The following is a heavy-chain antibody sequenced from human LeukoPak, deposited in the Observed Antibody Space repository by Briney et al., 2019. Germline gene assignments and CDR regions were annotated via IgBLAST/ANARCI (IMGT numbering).Heavy chain of an antibody. CDR2: IYRGDSDT. CDR1: GYTFASYW. J-gene: IGHJ4*02. Sequence: GGPLKTPCKGLGYTFASYWRAGVRQLPGKGREGMGIIYRGDSDTRYSPSFQGQVTISADKSISTAYLQWSSLKASDTAMYYCTGPDYGGNHGGYWGQGTLVTVSS. V-gene: IGHV5-51*01. CDR3: TGPDYGGNHGGY. D-gene: IGHD4-23*01.